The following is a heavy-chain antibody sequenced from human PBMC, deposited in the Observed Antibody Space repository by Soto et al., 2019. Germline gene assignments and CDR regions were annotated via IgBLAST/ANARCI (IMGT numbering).Heavy chain of an antibody. V-gene: IGHV4-4*02. D-gene: IGHD2-21*01. CDR2: IYHTGTT. CDR3: ARHIVVPRTRGFDF. CDR1: GGSISDNW. Sequence: QVQLQESGPGLVKPSGTLSLTCAVSGGSISDNWWSWVRQPPGKGLEWIGEIYHTGTTHYNPSLWSRVTISIDKSKNQFSLKLSSVTAADTAVYYCARHIVVPRTRGFDFWGQGTLVTVSS. J-gene: IGHJ4*02.